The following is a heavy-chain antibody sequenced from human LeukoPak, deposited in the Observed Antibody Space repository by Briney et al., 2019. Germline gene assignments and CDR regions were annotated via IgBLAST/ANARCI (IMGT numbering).Heavy chain of an antibody. CDR2: ISGSGGST. CDR1: GFTFSSYA. CDR3: AKDHNWNSYQFFDY. D-gene: IGHD1-7*01. J-gene: IGHJ4*02. Sequence: PGGSLRLSCAASGFTFSSYAMTWVRQAPGKGLEWVSLISGSGGSTYYADSVKGRFTISRDNSKNTLYLQMNSLRAEDTAVYYCAKDHNWNSYQFFDYWGQGTLVTVSS. V-gene: IGHV3-23*01.